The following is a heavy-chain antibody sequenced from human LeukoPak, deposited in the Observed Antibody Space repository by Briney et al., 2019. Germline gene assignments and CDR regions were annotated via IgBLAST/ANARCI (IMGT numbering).Heavy chain of an antibody. D-gene: IGHD7-27*01. CDR2: INPNSGGT. V-gene: IGHV1-2*04. CDR3: ARALRLGIGGFYFDY. Sequence: ASVKVSCKASGYTFTGYYMHWVRQAPGQGLEWMGWINPNSGGTNYAQKFQGWATMTRDTSISTAYMELSRLRSDDTAVYYCARALRLGIGGFYFDYWGQGTLVTVSS. CDR1: GYTFTGYY. J-gene: IGHJ4*02.